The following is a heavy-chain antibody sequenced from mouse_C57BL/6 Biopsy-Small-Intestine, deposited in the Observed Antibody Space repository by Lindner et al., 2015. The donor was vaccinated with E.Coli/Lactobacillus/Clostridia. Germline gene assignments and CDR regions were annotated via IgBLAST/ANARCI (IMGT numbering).Heavy chain of an antibody. V-gene: IGHV1-7*01. CDR2: INPSSGYT. J-gene: IGHJ3*01. CDR1: GYTFTSYT. Sequence: VQLQESGAELAKPGASVKLSCKASGYTFTSYTMHWVKQRPGQGLEWIGYINPSSGYTKYNQKFKDKATLTADKSSSTVYMELSRLTSEDSAVYFCARHEENGLPNYGSSPWFAYWGQGTLVTVSA. CDR3: ARHEENGLPNYGSSPWFAY. D-gene: IGHD1-1*01.